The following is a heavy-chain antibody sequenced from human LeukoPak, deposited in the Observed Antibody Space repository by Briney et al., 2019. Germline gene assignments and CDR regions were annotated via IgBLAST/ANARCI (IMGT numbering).Heavy chain of an antibody. CDR3: AKSTVFSWAMTGFLDY. D-gene: IGHD1-14*01. Sequence: GGSLRLSCAASGFTFDDYAMHWVRQAPGKGLEWVSGISWNSGSIGYADSVKGRFTISRDNAKNSLYLQMNSLRAEDMALYYCAKSTVFSWAMTGFLDYWGQGTLVTVSS. J-gene: IGHJ4*02. CDR1: GFTFDDYA. CDR2: ISWNSGSI. V-gene: IGHV3-9*03.